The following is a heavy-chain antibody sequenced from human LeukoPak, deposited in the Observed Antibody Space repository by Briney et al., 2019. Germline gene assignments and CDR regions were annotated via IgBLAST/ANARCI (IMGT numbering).Heavy chain of an antibody. J-gene: IGHJ6*03. Sequence: GGSLRLSCAASGFTYSTYRMSWVRQAPGKGLEWVANIKQDGSEKHYVDSVKGRFTISRDNAKNSLYLQMSSLRAEDTAVYYCTRVEETATTAAIIRKYSYYYYYMDVWGKGNTVTVSS. V-gene: IGHV3-7*01. CDR3: TRVEETATTAAIIRKYSYYYYYMDV. CDR1: GFTYSTYR. CDR2: IKQDGSEK. D-gene: IGHD4-11*01.